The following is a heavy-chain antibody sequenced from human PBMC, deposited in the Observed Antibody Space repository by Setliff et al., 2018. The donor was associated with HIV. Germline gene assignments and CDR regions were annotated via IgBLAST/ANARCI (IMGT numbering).Heavy chain of an antibody. CDR2: IHYSGRT. J-gene: IGHJ5*02. CDR3: ARAPFRGGSFGWFDP. D-gene: IGHD2-15*01. V-gene: IGHV4-31*03. Sequence: SETLSLTCTVSGDSISSGGFYCNWFRQYPEKGLEWIGWIHYSGRTNFNPSLRSRATISFDTSKNQFSLNLTSVTAADTAVYYCARAPFRGGSFGWFDPWGQATLVTVSS. CDR1: GDSISSGGFY.